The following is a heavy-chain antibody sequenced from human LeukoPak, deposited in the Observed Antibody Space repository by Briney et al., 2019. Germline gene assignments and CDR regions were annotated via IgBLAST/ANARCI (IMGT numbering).Heavy chain of an antibody. CDR1: AGSISSSNW. J-gene: IGHJ4*02. CDR3: ARDPYGSGSYYNNYGGYFDY. D-gene: IGHD3-10*01. CDR2: IYLYGTT. V-gene: IGHV4-4*02. Sequence: PSETLSLTCSVSAGSISSSNWWSWVRQSPVKGLEWIGEIYLYGTTNYNPSLKSRVTMSVDRSKNQFSLKLSSVTAADTAVYYCARDPYGSGSYYNNYGGYFDYWGQGTLVTVSS.